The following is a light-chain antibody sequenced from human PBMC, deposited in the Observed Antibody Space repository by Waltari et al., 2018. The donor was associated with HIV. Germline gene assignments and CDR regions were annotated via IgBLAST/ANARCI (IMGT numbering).Light chain of an antibody. J-gene: IGLJ2*01. CDR3: SSYAVSNNFEGV. CDR1: SSDLDDNNY. CDR2: EVN. V-gene: IGLV2-8*01. Sequence: QSALTQPPSASGSPGQSVTISCTGSSSDLDDNNYVSWYQHHPGKAPKLLIYEVNKRPLGVQYRFTCSKYGHTSSLTVSGLQAEDEADYYCSSYAVSNNFEGVCGVGTKLTVL.